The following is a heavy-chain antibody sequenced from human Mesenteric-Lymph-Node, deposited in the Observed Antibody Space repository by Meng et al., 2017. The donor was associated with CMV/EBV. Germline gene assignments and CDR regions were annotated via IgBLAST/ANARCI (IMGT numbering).Heavy chain of an antibody. J-gene: IGHJ4*02. V-gene: IGHV5-51*01. Sequence: GESLKISCKASGYDFATYWIGWVRQMPGKGLEWMGIIYPGDSGATYSPSFQGQVTISADKSLSTAYLQLNSLRASDTAMYYCARRNITSSFDFWGQGTLVTVSS. D-gene: IGHD6-6*01. CDR1: GYDFATYW. CDR3: ARRNITSSFDF. CDR2: IYPGDSGA.